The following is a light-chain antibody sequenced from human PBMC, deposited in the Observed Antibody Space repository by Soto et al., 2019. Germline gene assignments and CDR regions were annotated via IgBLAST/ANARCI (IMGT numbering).Light chain of an antibody. Sequence: DIQMTQSPSSLSASVGDRVTITCRASQGISSYLAWYQQKPGKAPKLLIYAASTLQSGVPSRFSGSGSGTEVTLAISSLHPEDVATSYGQKYDTAPLLFGQWNKVEIK. CDR3: QKYDTAPLL. CDR2: AAS. V-gene: IGKV1-27*01. CDR1: QGISSY. J-gene: IGKJ1*01.